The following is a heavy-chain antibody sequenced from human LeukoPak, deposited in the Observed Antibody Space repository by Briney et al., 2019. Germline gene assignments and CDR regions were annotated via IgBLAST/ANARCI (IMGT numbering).Heavy chain of an antibody. J-gene: IGHJ1*01. D-gene: IGHD3-10*01. V-gene: IGHV3-66*01. Sequence: QSGGSLRLSCAASGLTISNNFMGWVRQAPGKGLEWVPLIYSGGSTYSADSVKGRFTISRDNSKNTLHLQMNSLRVEDTAVYYCARDTDYYGSGRHGYFDHWGQGTLVTVSS. CDR3: ARDTDYYGSGRHGYFDH. CDR2: IYSGGST. CDR1: GLTISNNF.